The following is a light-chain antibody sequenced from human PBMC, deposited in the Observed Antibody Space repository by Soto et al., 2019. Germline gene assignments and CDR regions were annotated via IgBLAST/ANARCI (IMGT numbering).Light chain of an antibody. CDR1: NVGGKS. V-gene: IGLV3-21*02. Sequence: SYELTQPPSVSVAPGQTATITFGANNVGGKSVHWYQQKPGQAPVLVVYDDSARPSGIPERFSGSNSGNTATLTISRVEAGDEADYYCQVWDSSSDHVVFGGGTKLTVL. J-gene: IGLJ2*01. CDR2: DDS. CDR3: QVWDSSSDHVV.